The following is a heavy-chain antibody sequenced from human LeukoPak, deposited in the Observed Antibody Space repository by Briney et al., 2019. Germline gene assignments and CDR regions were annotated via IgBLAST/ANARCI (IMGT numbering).Heavy chain of an antibody. D-gene: IGHD5-18*01. J-gene: IGHJ4*02. CDR1: GFTVTSDY. CDR2: ISGSGGST. V-gene: IGHV3-23*01. Sequence: GGSLRLSCAASGFTVTSDYMSWVRQAPGKGLEWVSAISGSGGSTYYADSVKGRFTISRDNSKNTLYLQMNSLRAEDTAVYYCASGDTAMVKDYWGQGTLVTVSS. CDR3: ASGDTAMVKDY.